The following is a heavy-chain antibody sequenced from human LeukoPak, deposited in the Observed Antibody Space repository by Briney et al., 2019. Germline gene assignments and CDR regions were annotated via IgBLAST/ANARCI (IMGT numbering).Heavy chain of an antibody. J-gene: IGHJ4*02. V-gene: IGHV1-2*02. CDR3: ARNLPRDCDDYLGY. CDR1: GYTFTRYF. CDR2: TMPNSEGT. Sequence: GASVKVSCKGSGYTFTRYFLHWVRQAAGQGREGMGGTMPNSEGTDYAQKFQGSDKMTRDTSISTAYIELCTLRSDDTAVYFCARNLPRDCDDYLGYWGQGTLVT. D-gene: IGHD2-21*02.